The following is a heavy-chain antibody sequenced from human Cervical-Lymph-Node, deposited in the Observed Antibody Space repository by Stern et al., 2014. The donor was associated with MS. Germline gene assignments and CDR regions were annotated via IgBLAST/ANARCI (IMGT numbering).Heavy chain of an antibody. V-gene: IGHV4-39*01. CDR2: FYYPGIN. CDR3: ARHHGGGSSVFYYGLDV. Sequence: QLQLQESGPGLVKPSETLSLTCSVSGDSISNSFSYWGWIRQTPGKAPEWLGSFYYPGINSYTPSLKSRVTIPLDPPTTLLSLRLPSMTAADTAVYYCARHHGGGSSVFYYGLDVWGQGTTVTVSS. D-gene: IGHD6-6*01. CDR1: GDSISNSFSY. J-gene: IGHJ6*02.